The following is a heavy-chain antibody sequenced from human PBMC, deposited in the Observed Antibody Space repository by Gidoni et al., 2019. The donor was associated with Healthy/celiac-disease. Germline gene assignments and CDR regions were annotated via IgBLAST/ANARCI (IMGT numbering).Heavy chain of an antibody. Sequence: QVQLQESGPGLVQPSETLSLPCPVSGGSISSYYWSSIRQPPGKGLEWIGYIYYSGSTNYNPSLKSRVTISVDTSKNQFSLKLSSVTAADTAVYYCARSTPYYVWGFDYWGQGTLVTVSS. CDR2: IYYSGST. CDR1: GGSISSYY. D-gene: IGHD3-16*01. V-gene: IGHV4-59*01. J-gene: IGHJ4*02. CDR3: ARSTPYYVWGFDY.